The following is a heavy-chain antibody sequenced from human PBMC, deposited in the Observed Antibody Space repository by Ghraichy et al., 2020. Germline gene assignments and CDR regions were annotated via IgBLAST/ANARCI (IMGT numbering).Heavy chain of an antibody. CDR1: GGSISSYY. CDR3: ARRMITFPADAFDI. D-gene: IGHD3-16*01. CDR2: IYYSGST. V-gene: IGHV4-59*01. J-gene: IGHJ3*02. Sequence: SETLSLTCTVSGGSISSYYWSWIRQPPGKGLEWIGYIYYSGSTNYNPSLKSRVTISVDTSKNQFSLKLSSVTAADTAVYYCARRMITFPADAFDIWGQGTMATVSS.